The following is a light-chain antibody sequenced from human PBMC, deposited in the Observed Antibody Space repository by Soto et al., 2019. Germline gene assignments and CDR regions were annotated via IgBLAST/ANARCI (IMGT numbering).Light chain of an antibody. J-gene: IGKJ2*01. CDR2: AAS. V-gene: IGKV1-39*01. Sequence: DIQMTQSPSSLSASVGDRVTITCRASQGISTYLIWYQQRQGRAPKLLIYAASSLVSGVPSRFSGSGSGTDFTLTISSLQPEDFATYYCQQSDRTPYTFGQGTKLETK. CDR1: QGISTY. CDR3: QQSDRTPYT.